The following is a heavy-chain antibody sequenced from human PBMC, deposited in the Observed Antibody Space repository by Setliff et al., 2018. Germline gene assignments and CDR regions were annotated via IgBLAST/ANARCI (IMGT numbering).Heavy chain of an antibody. CDR1: GGTFSSYA. Sequence: SVKVSCKASGGTFSSYAISWVRQAPGQGLEWMGGIIPMFGTANYAQKFQGRVTITADESTSTAYMELSSLRSEDTAVYYCARDRGGTAIANWFDRWGQGTLVTVSS. J-gene: IGHJ5*02. D-gene: IGHD2-21*01. V-gene: IGHV1-69*13. CDR3: ARDRGGTAIANWFDR. CDR2: IIPMFGTA.